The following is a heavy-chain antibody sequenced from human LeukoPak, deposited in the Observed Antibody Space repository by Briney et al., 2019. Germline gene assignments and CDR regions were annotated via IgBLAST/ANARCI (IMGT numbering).Heavy chain of an antibody. CDR2: ISSSSSYI. D-gene: IGHD4-17*01. J-gene: IGHJ4*02. CDR3: ARHDYGDYVPDY. CDR1: GFTFSSYS. V-gene: IGHV3-21*01. Sequence: GGSLRLSCAASGFTFSSYSMNWVRPAPGKGLGWVSSISSSSSYIYYADSVKGRFTISRDNAKNSLYLQMNSLRAEDTAVYYCARHDYGDYVPDYWGQGTLVTVSS.